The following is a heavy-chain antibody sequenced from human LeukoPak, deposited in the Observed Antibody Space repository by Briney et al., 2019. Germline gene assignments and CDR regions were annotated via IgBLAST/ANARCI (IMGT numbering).Heavy chain of an antibody. Sequence: GGSLRLSCAASGFTFSSYAMSWVRQAPGKGLEWVSAISGSGGSTYYADSVKGRFTISRDNSKNTLYLQMNSLRAEDTAVYYCAKDRVGSQLERPGWFDPWGQRTLVTVSS. J-gene: IGHJ5*02. D-gene: IGHD1-1*01. CDR3: AKDRVGSQLERPGWFDP. CDR2: ISGSGGST. CDR1: GFTFSSYA. V-gene: IGHV3-23*01.